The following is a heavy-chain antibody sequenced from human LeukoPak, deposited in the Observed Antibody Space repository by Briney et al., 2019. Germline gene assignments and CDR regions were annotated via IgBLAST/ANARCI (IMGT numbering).Heavy chain of an antibody. Sequence: SETLSLTCTVSGGSISSYYWSWIRQPAGKGLEWIGRIYTSGSTNYNPSLKSRVTMSVDTSKNQFSLKLSSVTAADTAVYYCARTSSSWNYYYMDVWGKGTTVTVSS. V-gene: IGHV4-4*07. CDR1: GGSISSYY. CDR2: IYTSGST. CDR3: ARTSSSWNYYYMDV. J-gene: IGHJ6*03. D-gene: IGHD6-13*01.